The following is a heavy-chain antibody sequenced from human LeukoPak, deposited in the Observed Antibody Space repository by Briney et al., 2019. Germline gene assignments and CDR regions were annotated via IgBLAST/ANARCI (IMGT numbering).Heavy chain of an antibody. J-gene: IGHJ4*02. V-gene: IGHV4-59*01. CDR3: ARGVGASSWVDY. CDR1: GGSISSYY. CDR2: IYYSGST. Sequence: SETLSLTCAVSGGSISSYYWNWIRQPPGKGLEWIGYIYYSGSTTYNPSLKSRVTISVDTPKNQFSLRLSSVTAADTAVYYCARGVGASSWVDYWGQGTLVTVSS. D-gene: IGHD1-26*01.